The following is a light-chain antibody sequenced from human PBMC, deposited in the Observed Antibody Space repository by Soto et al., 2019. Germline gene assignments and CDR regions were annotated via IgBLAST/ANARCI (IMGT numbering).Light chain of an antibody. J-gene: IGKJ2*01. CDR1: QSVSSN. V-gene: IGKV3-15*01. CDR3: QQYNNWPD. CDR2: GAS. Sequence: EIVMTQSPATLSVSPGERATLSCRASQSVSSNLAWYQQKPGQAPRLLIYGASTRATGIPARFSGSGSGTEFTLTISSLQSEDFAVYHCQQYNNWPDFGQGTKLEIK.